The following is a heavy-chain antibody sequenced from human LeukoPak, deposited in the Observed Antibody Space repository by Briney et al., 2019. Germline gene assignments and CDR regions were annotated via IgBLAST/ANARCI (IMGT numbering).Heavy chain of an antibody. J-gene: IGHJ4*02. Sequence: SETLSLTCTVSGGSISSGDYYWSWIRQPPGKGLEWIGYIYYSGSTYYNPSLKRRVTISVDTSKNQFSLKLSSVTAADTAVYYCARGLSGGTTGGSGSFDYWGQGTLVTVSS. CDR1: GGSISSGDYY. CDR2: IYYSGST. V-gene: IGHV4-30-4*01. CDR3: ARGLSGGTTGGSGSFDY. D-gene: IGHD3-10*01.